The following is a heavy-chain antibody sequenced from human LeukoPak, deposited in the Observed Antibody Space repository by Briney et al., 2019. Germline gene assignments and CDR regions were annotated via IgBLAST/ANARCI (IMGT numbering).Heavy chain of an antibody. Sequence: ASVKVSCKASGYTFTIHDINWVRQATGQGLEWMGWMSPNSGDTGYAQKFQGRVTMTSDSSISTAYMELSSLRSEDTAIYYCVRTPPNWGFDYWGQGTLVTVSS. V-gene: IGHV1-8*01. CDR2: MSPNSGDT. D-gene: IGHD7-27*01. CDR1: GYTFTIHD. J-gene: IGHJ4*02. CDR3: VRTPPNWGFDY.